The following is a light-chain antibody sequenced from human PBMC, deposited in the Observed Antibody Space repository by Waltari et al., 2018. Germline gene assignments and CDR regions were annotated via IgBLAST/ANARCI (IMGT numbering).Light chain of an antibody. Sequence: QSALTQPASVSGSPGQSITISCTGTSSNVGFYNLLSWYQQHPDKAPKLLVYEGIERPSGVSSRFSGSNAGNTASLTISGLQAEDEADYYCCSYAGRNIWVFGGGTKVTVL. CDR1: SSNVGFYNL. CDR3: CSYAGRNIWV. J-gene: IGLJ3*02. CDR2: EGI. V-gene: IGLV2-23*01.